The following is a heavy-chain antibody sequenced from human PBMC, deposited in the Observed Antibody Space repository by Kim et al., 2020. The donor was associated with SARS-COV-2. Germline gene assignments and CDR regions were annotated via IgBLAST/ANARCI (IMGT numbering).Heavy chain of an antibody. Sequence: DSWKGRFTISRDNSKSTLYLQMNSLRAEDTAVYYCAKDFRYSSGWYFFDYWGQGSLVTVSS. V-gene: IGHV3-23*01. D-gene: IGHD6-19*01. CDR3: AKDFRYSSGWYFFDY. J-gene: IGHJ4*02.